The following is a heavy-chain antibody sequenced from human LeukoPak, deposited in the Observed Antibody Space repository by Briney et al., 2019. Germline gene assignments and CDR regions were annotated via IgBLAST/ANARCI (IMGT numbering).Heavy chain of an antibody. CDR3: ARDKGGITSSGVYYYYYMDV. CDR1: GFTFSSYA. CDR2: ISGSGGST. D-gene: IGHD3-10*01. Sequence: PGGSLRLSCAASGFTFSSYAMSWVRQAPGKGLEWVSAISGSGGSTYYADSVKGRFTISRDNAKNSLYLQMNSLRAEDTAVYYCARDKGGITSSGVYYYYYMDVWGKGTTVTVSS. J-gene: IGHJ6*03. V-gene: IGHV3-23*01.